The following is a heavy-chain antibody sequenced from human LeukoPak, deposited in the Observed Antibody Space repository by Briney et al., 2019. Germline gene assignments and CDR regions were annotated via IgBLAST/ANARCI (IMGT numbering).Heavy chain of an antibody. Sequence: SETLSLTCTVSGGSVSSTTYYWSWIRQPPGKGLEWIASNSDSGSTYYNPSLKSRLPISVDTSENQFSLKLSSVTAADTAVYYCARYVVYGSGKYRFDYWGQGTLVTVCS. D-gene: IGHD3-10*01. CDR2: NSDSGST. V-gene: IGHV4-39*01. CDR3: ARYVVYGSGKYRFDY. CDR1: GGSVSSTTYY. J-gene: IGHJ4*02.